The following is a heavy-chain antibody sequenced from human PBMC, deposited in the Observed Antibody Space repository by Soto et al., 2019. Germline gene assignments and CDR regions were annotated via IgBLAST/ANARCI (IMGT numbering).Heavy chain of an antibody. CDR2: IIPIFGTA. V-gene: IGHV1-69*13. CDR3: ASYYDILTGYSHNYYYGMDV. Sequence: SVKVSCKASGGTFSSYAISWVRQAPGQGLEWMGGIIPIFGTANYAQKFQGRVTITADESTSTAYMELSSLRSEDTAVYYCASYYDILTGYSHNYYYGMDVWGQGTTVTVSS. J-gene: IGHJ6*02. CDR1: GGTFSSYA. D-gene: IGHD3-9*01.